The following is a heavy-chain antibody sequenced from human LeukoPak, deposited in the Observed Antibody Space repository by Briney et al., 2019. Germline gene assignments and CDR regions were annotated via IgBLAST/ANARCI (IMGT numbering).Heavy chain of an antibody. J-gene: IGHJ3*01. CDR1: GGSISSGGYY. CDR3: SASSGWLGTFDF. CDR2: IYTSGTT. D-gene: IGHD6-19*01. Sequence: SQTLSLTCTVSGGSISSGGYYWSWIRQPAGKGLEWIGRIYTSGTTNYHPSLKSRVTILVDTSKNQISLKLSSVTAADTAVYYCSASSGWLGTFDFWGQGTMVAVSS. V-gene: IGHV4-61*02.